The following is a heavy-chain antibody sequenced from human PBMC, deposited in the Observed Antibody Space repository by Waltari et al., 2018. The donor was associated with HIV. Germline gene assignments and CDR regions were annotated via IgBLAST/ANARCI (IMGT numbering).Heavy chain of an antibody. CDR1: GYTFTGYY. D-gene: IGHD1-7*01. J-gene: IGHJ6*02. V-gene: IGHV1-2*02. CDR2: INPTSGGT. CDR3: ARDRARTTDYYYYGMDV. Sequence: QVQLVQSGAEVKKPGASVKVSCKASGYTFTGYYMHWVRQAPGQGLEWMGWINPTSGGTNDAQKFQGRGTMTRDTSISTAYMELSRLRSDDTAVYYCARDRARTTDYYYYGMDVWGQGTTVTVSS.